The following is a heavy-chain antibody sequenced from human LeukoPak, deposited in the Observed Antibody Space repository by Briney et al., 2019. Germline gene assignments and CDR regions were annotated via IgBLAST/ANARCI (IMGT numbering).Heavy chain of an antibody. D-gene: IGHD1-26*01. CDR3: ARDAGWGYYDL. CDR2: IDKHGSGK. V-gene: IGHV3-7*01. Sequence: GGSLRLSCVASGFTFSTSWVTWVRQAPGKGLEWVANIDKHGSGKYYVDSVKGRFAISRDYASNSVFLQMDSLRAEDTSVYYCARDAGWGYYDLGGQGTPVTVSS. CDR1: GFTFSTSW. J-gene: IGHJ4*02.